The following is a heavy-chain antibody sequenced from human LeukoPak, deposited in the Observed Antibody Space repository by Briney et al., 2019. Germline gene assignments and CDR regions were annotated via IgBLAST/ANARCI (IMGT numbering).Heavy chain of an antibody. V-gene: IGHV3-23*01. CDR1: GFTLSSYD. D-gene: IGHD3-22*01. CDR3: AGNGTMIQLESFDY. CDR2: TSGRDSRT. J-gene: IGHJ4*02. Sequence: TGGSLRLSCAASGFTLSSYDMRWVRQAPGKGLEWVSATSGRDSRTYYADSVKGRFTISRDNSKNTLYLQMNSLRAEDTAVYYCAGNGTMIQLESFDYWGQGTLVTVSS.